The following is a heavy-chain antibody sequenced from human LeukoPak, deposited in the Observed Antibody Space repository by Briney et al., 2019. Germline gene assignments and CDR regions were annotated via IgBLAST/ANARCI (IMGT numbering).Heavy chain of an antibody. CDR1: GYTFTNYY. CDR3: ARHPSNYFDSSGYFGCFDP. J-gene: IGHJ5*02. V-gene: IGHV1-46*01. D-gene: IGHD3-22*01. CDR2: INPSGGST. Sequence: GASVTVSCKASGYTFTNYYMHWVRQAPGQGLEWMGIINPSGGSTTYAQKFQGRVSMTRDTSTSTFYMELSSLRSEDTAVYYCARHPSNYFDSSGYFGCFDPWGQGTLVTVSS.